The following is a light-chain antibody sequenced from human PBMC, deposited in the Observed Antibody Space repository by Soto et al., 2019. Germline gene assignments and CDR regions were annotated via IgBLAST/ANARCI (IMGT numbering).Light chain of an antibody. CDR1: SSDVGGYNY. CDR3: SSFTPTSALV. Sequence: QSALTQPASLSGSPGQSITISCTGTSSDVGGYNYVSWYQQHPGKAPKLMIYDVSNRPSGVSNRFSGSKSDNTASLTISGLQADDEADYYCSSFTPTSALVFGTGT. J-gene: IGLJ1*01. V-gene: IGLV2-14*03. CDR2: DVS.